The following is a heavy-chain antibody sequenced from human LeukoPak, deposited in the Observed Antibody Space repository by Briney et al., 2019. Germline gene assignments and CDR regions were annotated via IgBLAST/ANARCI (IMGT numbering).Heavy chain of an antibody. V-gene: IGHV4-34*01. J-gene: IGHJ4*02. CDR2: INHSGST. CDR1: GGSFSGYY. Sequence: SETLSLTCAVYGGSFSGYYWSWIRQPPGKGPEWIGEINHSGSTNYNPSLKSRVTISVDTSKNQFSLKLSSVTAADTAVYYCARGRRGEQWLSLTFDYWGQGTLVTVSS. CDR3: ARGRRGEQWLSLTFDY. D-gene: IGHD6-19*01.